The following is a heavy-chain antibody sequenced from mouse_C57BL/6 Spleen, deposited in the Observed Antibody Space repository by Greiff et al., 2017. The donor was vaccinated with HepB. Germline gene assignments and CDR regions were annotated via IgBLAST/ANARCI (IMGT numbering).Heavy chain of an antibody. CDR3: AYGYDGSFAY. J-gene: IGHJ3*01. D-gene: IGHD2-2*01. Sequence: EVQLVESGGGLVQPGGSLKLSCAASGFTFSDYYMYWVRQTPEKRLEWVAYISNGGGSTYYPDTVKGRFTISRDNAKNTLYLQMSRLKSEDTAMYYCAYGYDGSFAYWGQGTLVTVSA. CDR1: GFTFSDYY. CDR2: ISNGGGST. V-gene: IGHV5-12*01.